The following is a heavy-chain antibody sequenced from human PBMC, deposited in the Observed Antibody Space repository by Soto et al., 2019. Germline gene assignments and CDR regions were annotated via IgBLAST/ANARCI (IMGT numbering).Heavy chain of an antibody. D-gene: IGHD3-3*01. CDR2: ISSSSSYI. Sequence: PEGSLRLSCAASGFTFSSYSMNWVRQAPGKGLEWVSSISSSSSYIYYADSVKGRFTISRDNAKNSLYLQMNSLRAEDTAVYYCARETTIFGVAPQKFDPWGQGTLVTV. V-gene: IGHV3-21*01. CDR1: GFTFSSYS. CDR3: ARETTIFGVAPQKFDP. J-gene: IGHJ5*02.